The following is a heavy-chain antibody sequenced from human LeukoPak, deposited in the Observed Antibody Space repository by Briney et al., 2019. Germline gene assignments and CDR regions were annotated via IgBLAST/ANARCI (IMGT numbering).Heavy chain of an antibody. J-gene: IGHJ4*02. CDR1: GYHFSSYD. D-gene: IGHD3-16*01. CDR2: IDDKGMKT. Sequence: GGSLRLSCVGSGYHFSSYDMQWVRQAPGKGGEWVTFIDDKGMKTSYTSSVKGRFTISRDNGTLYLQLTALRREDTAVYYCAKASLGEGFDYWGQGALVTVSS. CDR3: AKASLGEGFDY. V-gene: IGHV3-30*02.